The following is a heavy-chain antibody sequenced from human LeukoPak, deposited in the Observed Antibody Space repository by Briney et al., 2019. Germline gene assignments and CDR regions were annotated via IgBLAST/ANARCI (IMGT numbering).Heavy chain of an antibody. CDR3: ASNYDNSGYCSGAFDI. V-gene: IGHV1-8*01. CDR1: GYIFTSYD. J-gene: IGHJ3*02. CDR2: MNPNSGNT. D-gene: IGHD3-22*01. Sequence: ASVKVSCKASGYIFTSYDINWVRQATGQGLEWMGWMNPNSGNTGYAQKFQGRVTMTRNTSISTAYMELSSLRSEDTAVYYCASNYDNSGYCSGAFDIWGQGAMVTVSS.